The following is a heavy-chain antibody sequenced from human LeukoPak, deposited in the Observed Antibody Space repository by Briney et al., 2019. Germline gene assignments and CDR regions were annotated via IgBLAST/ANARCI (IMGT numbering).Heavy chain of an antibody. D-gene: IGHD6-13*01. J-gene: IGHJ4*02. CDR2: ISSSSSYI. Sequence: PGGSLRLSCAASGFTFSSYSMTWVRQAPGKGLEWVSSISSSSSYIYYADSVKGRFTISRDNAKNSLYPQMNSLRAEDTAVYYCARVAAAAADGTFDYWGQGTLVTVSS. CDR1: GFTFSSYS. CDR3: ARVAAAAADGTFDY. V-gene: IGHV3-21*01.